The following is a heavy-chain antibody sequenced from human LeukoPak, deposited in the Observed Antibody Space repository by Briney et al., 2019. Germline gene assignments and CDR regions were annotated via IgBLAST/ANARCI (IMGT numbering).Heavy chain of an antibody. CDR2: INPNSGGT. Sequence: GASVKVSCKASGYTFTGYYMHWVRQAPGQGLEWMGWINPNSGGTNYAQKFQGRVTMTRDTSISTAYMELSRLRSDDTAVYYCARDRERQWLGVDYWGQGTLVTVSS. D-gene: IGHD6-19*01. CDR3: ARDRERQWLGVDY. J-gene: IGHJ4*02. V-gene: IGHV1-2*02. CDR1: GYTFTGYY.